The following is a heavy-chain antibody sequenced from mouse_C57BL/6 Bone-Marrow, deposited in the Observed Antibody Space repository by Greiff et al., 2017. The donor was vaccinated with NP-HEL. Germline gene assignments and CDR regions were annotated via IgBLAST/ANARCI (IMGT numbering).Heavy chain of an antibody. D-gene: IGHD4-1*01. CDR2: IDPETGGT. CDR1: GYTFTDYE. Sequence: QVQLQQSGAELVRPGASVTLSCKASGYTFTDYEMHWVKQTPVHGLEWIGAIDPETGGTAYNQKFKGKAILTADKSSSTAYMELRSLTSEDSAVYYCTRMGYWVFDYWGQGTTLTVSS. CDR3: TRMGYWVFDY. V-gene: IGHV1-15*01. J-gene: IGHJ2*01.